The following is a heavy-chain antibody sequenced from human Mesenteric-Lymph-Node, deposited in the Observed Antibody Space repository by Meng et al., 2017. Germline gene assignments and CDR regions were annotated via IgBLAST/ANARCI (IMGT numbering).Heavy chain of an antibody. Sequence: QRRRQEPGVGLLRPSVTLSLTCCVSRVSINTSCYVWCGIRQPPGKGLEWIGRIGHSRITYYTPSLKSRVTVSIDTSKSQFSLKLTSVTAADTAVYYCVRSSGWVRTGFDPWGQGTLVTVSS. CDR1: RVSINTSCYV. CDR2: IGHSRIT. CDR3: VRSSGWVRTGFDP. J-gene: IGHJ5*02. V-gene: IGHV4-39*01. D-gene: IGHD6-19*01.